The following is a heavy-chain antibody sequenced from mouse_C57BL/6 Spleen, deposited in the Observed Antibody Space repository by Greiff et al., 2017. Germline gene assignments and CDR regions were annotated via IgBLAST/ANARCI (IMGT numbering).Heavy chain of an antibody. J-gene: IGHJ3*01. CDR1: GYTFTSYW. CDR2: INPSSGYT. Sequence: QVQLQQSGAELAKPGASVKLSCKASGYTFTSYWMNWVKQRPGQGLEWIGYINPSSGYTKYNQKFKDKATLTADKSSSTAYMPLISLAYEVSAVYYGARSDFYYFAYWGQGTLVTVSA. V-gene: IGHV1-7*01. CDR3: ARSDFYYFAY. D-gene: IGHD1-1*01.